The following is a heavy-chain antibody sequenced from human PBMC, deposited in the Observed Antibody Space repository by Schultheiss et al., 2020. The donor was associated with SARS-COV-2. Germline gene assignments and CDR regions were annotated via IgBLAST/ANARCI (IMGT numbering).Heavy chain of an antibody. D-gene: IGHD6-19*01. CDR1: GYTFTSYA. J-gene: IGHJ5*02. CDR2: ISAYNGNT. CDR3: ARDMAVAGSGWFDP. Sequence: ASVKVSCKASGYTFTSYAMHWVRQATGQGLEWMGWISAYNGNTNYAQKLQGRVTITADESTSTAYMELSSLRSEDTAVYYCARDMAVAGSGWFDPWGQGTLVTVSS. V-gene: IGHV1-18*01.